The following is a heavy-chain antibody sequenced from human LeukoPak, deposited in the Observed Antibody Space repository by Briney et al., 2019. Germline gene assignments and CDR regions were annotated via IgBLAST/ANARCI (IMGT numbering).Heavy chain of an antibody. CDR1: GDSVSSNSAA. CDR3: ARDRRRGRTYSSSWYEGYFDY. CDR2: TYYRSKWYN. Sequence: SQTLSLTCAISGDSVSSNSAAWNWIRQFPSRGLEWLGRTYYRSKWYNDYAVSVKSRITINPDTSKNQFSLQLNSVTPEDTAVYYCARDRRRGRTYSSSWYEGYFDYWGQGTLVTVSS. D-gene: IGHD6-13*01. V-gene: IGHV6-1*01. J-gene: IGHJ4*02.